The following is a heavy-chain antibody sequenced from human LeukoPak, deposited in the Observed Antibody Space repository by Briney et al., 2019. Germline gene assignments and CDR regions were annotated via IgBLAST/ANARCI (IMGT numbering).Heavy chain of an antibody. D-gene: IGHD6-19*01. Sequence: GESLKISCKGSGYSFTSYWIGWGRQVPGKGLEGMGIIYPGDSDTRYSPSFQGQVTISADKSISTAYLQWSSLKASDTAMYYCARFDGEEQWLSFDYWGQGTLVTVSS. CDR2: IYPGDSDT. V-gene: IGHV5-51*01. CDR1: GYSFTSYW. J-gene: IGHJ4*02. CDR3: ARFDGEEQWLSFDY.